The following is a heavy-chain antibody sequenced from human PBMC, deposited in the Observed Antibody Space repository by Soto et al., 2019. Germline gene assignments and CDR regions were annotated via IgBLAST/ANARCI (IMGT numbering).Heavy chain of an antibody. D-gene: IGHD3-10*01. V-gene: IGHV3-48*03. Sequence: PGGSLRLSCAASGFTFSSYEMNWVRQAPGKGLEWVSYISSSGSTIYYADSVKGRFTISRDNAKNSLYLQMNGLRAEDTAVYYCARDVGPITMVRGSFDPWGQGTLVTVSS. CDR2: ISSSGSTI. CDR3: ARDVGPITMVRGSFDP. CDR1: GFTFSSYE. J-gene: IGHJ5*02.